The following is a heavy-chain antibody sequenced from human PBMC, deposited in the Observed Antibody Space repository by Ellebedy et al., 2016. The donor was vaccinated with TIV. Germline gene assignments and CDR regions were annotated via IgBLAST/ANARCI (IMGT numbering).Heavy chain of an antibody. Sequence: GGSLRLSXAASGFTFTTYVLNWVRQAPGKGLEWVSSISSSSSYIYYADSVKGRFTISRDNAKNSLYLQMNSLRAEDTAVYYCARDKYGDYGYDYWGQGTLVNVSS. V-gene: IGHV3-21*01. CDR1: GFTFTTYV. D-gene: IGHD4-17*01. CDR3: ARDKYGDYGYDY. CDR2: ISSSSSYI. J-gene: IGHJ4*02.